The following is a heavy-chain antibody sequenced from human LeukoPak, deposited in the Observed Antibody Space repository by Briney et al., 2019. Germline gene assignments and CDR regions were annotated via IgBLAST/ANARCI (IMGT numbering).Heavy chain of an antibody. D-gene: IGHD6-6*01. CDR2: INHSGST. CDR1: GGSFSGYY. J-gene: IGHJ4*02. CDR3: ASYSSSVPDY. Sequence: SETLSLTCAVYGGSFSGYYWSWIRQPPGKGLEWIGEINHSGSTNYNPSLKSRVTISVDRSKNQFSLKLSSVTAADTAVYYCASYSSSVPDYWGQGTLVTVSS. V-gene: IGHV4-34*01.